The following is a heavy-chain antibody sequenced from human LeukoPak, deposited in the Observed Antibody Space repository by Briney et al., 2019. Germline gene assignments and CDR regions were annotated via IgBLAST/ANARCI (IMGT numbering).Heavy chain of an antibody. Sequence: GGSLRLSCAASGFTFSSYEMNWVRQAPGKGLAGVSYISNSGTAIYYADSVKGRFTISRDNAKSSLYLQMNSLRAEDTAVYYCARAGYSMDTEYFQHWGQGTLVTVSS. CDR3: ARAGYSMDTEYFQH. D-gene: IGHD5-18*01. CDR2: ISNSGTAI. CDR1: GFTFSSYE. V-gene: IGHV3-48*03. J-gene: IGHJ1*01.